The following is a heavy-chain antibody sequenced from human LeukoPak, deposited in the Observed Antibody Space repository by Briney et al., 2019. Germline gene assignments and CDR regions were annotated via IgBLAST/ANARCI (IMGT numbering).Heavy chain of an antibody. CDR3: AKVTANDILTGYYLLIPPFDS. CDR2: INPNSGGT. D-gene: IGHD3-9*01. Sequence: ASVKVSCKASGYTFTGYYMHWVRQAPGQGLEWMGWINPNSGGTNYAQKFQGRVTMTRDTSISTAYMELSRLRSDDTAIYYCAKVTANDILTGYYLLIPPFDSWGQGTLVTVSS. V-gene: IGHV1-2*02. CDR1: GYTFTGYY. J-gene: IGHJ4*02.